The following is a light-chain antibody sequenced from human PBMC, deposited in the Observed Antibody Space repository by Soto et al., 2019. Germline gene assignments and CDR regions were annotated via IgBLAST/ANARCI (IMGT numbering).Light chain of an antibody. J-gene: IGKJ1*01. Sequence: DIVMTQSPLSLPVTPGEPASISCRSSQSLLHSSGYNYLDWYLQKPGQSPQLLIYLGSNRASGVAERISGSASRTDFTMKSSRVEAEDAGDYYCKQDLQTGTFGQGTKVEIK. CDR2: LGS. CDR3: KQDLQTGT. CDR1: QSLLHSSGYNY. V-gene: IGKV2-28*01.